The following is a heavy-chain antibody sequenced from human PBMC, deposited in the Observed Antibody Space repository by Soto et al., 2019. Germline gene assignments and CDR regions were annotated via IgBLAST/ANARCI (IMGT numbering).Heavy chain of an antibody. Sequence: ASLKVSCKASGYTFTSYGISWVRQAPGQGLEWMGWISAYNGNTNYAQKLQGRVTMTTDTSTSTAYMELRSLRSDDTAVYYCARTHIVVVTAFNWFDPWGQGTLVTVSS. D-gene: IGHD2-21*02. V-gene: IGHV1-18*01. J-gene: IGHJ5*02. CDR1: GYTFTSYG. CDR2: ISAYNGNT. CDR3: ARTHIVVVTAFNWFDP.